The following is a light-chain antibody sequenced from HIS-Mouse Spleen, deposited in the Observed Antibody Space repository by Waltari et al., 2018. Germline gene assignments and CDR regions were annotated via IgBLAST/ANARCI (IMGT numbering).Light chain of an antibody. V-gene: IGKV3-20*01. CDR2: GAS. Sequence: EIVLTQSPGTLSLSPGERATLSCRASQSVSSSYLAWYQQKPGQAPRLLIYGASSRATGISDRFSGSVSGTDFNLTISRLGPEDFAVYYGQQYGSSLWKFGQGTKVEIK. J-gene: IGKJ1*01. CDR3: QQYGSSLWK. CDR1: QSVSSSY.